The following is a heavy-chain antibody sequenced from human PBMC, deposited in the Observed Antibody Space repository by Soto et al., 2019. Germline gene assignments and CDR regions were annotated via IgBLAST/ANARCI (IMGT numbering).Heavy chain of an antibody. J-gene: IGHJ4*02. CDR3: ARSRRYVPNTGHLDS. Sequence: SENLSLTFVVSGDCISSGYYRSWIRQPPGKGLEWIGYIYYSGNPLYNQSLKSRVTISLDTSKRQFSLKVTSVTAADTALYYSARSRRYVPNTGHLDSWGQGSMLTDPS. D-gene: IGHD2-15*01. V-gene: IGHV4-61*01. CDR1: GDCISSGYY. CDR2: IYYSGNP.